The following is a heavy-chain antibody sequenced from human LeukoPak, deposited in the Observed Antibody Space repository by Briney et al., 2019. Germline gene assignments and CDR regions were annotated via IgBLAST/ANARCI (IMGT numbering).Heavy chain of an antibody. CDR2: IYYSGTT. CDR3: ATLGDFDF. D-gene: IGHD3-16*01. Sequence: SETLSLTCAVFGVSIKSYYWSWIRKPPGKGLEWIGYIYYSGTTNYNPSFKSRVTMSLDTSKNQVSLNLNSVTAEDTAVYFCATLGDFDFWGQGALVAVSS. J-gene: IGHJ4*02. CDR1: GVSIKSYY. V-gene: IGHV4-59*01.